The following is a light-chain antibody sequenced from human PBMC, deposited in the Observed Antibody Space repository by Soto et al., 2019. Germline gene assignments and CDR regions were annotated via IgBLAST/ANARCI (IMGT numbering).Light chain of an antibody. Sequence: QYALTQPASVSGSPGQSITISCTGTSSDVGGYNYVSWYQQHPGKAPKLMIYEVSNRPSGVSNRFSGSKSGNTASLTISGLQAEDEAEYYCSSYTSSSTVVFGGGTKLTVL. CDR1: SSDVGGYNY. CDR3: SSYTSSSTVV. J-gene: IGLJ2*01. V-gene: IGLV2-14*01. CDR2: EVS.